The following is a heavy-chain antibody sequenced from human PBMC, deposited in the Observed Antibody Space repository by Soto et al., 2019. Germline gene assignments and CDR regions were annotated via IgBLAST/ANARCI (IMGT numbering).Heavy chain of an antibody. CDR1: GYTFTSYG. Sequence: QVQLVQSGAEVKKPGASVKVSCKASGYTFTSYGISWVRQAPGQGLEWMGWISAYNGNTNYAQKLQGRVTMTTDTSTSTAYMGLRTLRSGDTAVYYCARDPGYSGYDFSDAFDIWGQGTMVPVSS. CDR3: ARDPGYSGYDFSDAFDI. J-gene: IGHJ3*02. D-gene: IGHD5-12*01. CDR2: ISAYNGNT. V-gene: IGHV1-18*01.